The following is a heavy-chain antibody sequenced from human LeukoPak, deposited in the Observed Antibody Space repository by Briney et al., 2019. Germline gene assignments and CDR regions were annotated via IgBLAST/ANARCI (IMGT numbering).Heavy chain of an antibody. CDR2: INSDGSST. CDR3: ARCGFYDSSGYYHDAFDI. J-gene: IGHJ3*02. Sequence: GGSLRLSCAASGFTFSSYWMHWVRHAPGKGLVWVSRINSDGSSTSYADSVKGRFTISRDNAKNTLYLQMNSLRAEDTAVYYCARCGFYDSSGYYHDAFDIWGQGTMVTVSS. D-gene: IGHD3-22*01. CDR1: GFTFSSYW. V-gene: IGHV3-74*01.